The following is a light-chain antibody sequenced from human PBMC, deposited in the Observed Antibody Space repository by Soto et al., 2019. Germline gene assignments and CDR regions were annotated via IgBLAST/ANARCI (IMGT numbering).Light chain of an antibody. CDR2: GAS. CDR1: QRVSSN. Sequence: ETVMTQSPATLSVSPGERVTLSCRASQRVSSNLAWYQQKPGQAPRLLIYGASTRATGIPARFSGSGSGTEFTLTIGSLQSEDFAVYYCQQYKNWPLTFGGGTKVDIK. V-gene: IGKV3-15*01. CDR3: QQYKNWPLT. J-gene: IGKJ4*01.